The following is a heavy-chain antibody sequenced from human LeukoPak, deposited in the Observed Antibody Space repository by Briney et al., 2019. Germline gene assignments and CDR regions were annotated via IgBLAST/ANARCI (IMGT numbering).Heavy chain of an antibody. CDR1: GFTFNNYG. CDR2: ISSSGNTI. D-gene: IGHD2-15*01. V-gene: IGHV3-48*03. J-gene: IGHJ4*02. CDR3: ARDCSGLDCYSYNFDY. Sequence: GGSLRLSCAASGFTFNNYGMNGVRQAPGKGLEWVSYISSSGNTIYYADSVKGRFTISRDNAKNSLYLQMNSLSAEDTAVYYCARDCSGLDCYSYNFDYWGQGTLVTVSS.